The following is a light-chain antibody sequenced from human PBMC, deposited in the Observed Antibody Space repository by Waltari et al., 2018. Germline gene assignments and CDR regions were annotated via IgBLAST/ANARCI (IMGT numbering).Light chain of an antibody. V-gene: IGLV1-51*02. CDR3: GAWDSSLSAHWV. CDR1: SSNIGGYY. J-gene: IGLJ3*02. CDR2: ESN. Sequence: QSVLTQPPSVSGDPGQRVTISCTGSSSNIGGYYVYWYQQFPGTAPKLLIYESNKRPSGISDRFSGSKSGTSASLTITGLQPGDEADYYCGAWDSSLSAHWVFGGGTRLTVL.